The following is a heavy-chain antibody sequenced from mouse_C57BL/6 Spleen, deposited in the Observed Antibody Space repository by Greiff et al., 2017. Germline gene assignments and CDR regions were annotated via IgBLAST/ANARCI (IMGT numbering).Heavy chain of an antibody. J-gene: IGHJ3*01. CDR1: GYTFTSYW. V-gene: IGHV1-72*01. Sequence: VQLQQPGAELVKPGASVKLSCKASGYTFTSYWMHWVKQRPGRGLEWIGRIDTNSGGTKYNEKFKSKATLTVDKPSSTAYMQLSSLTSEDSAVYYCAREEGLQAWFAYWGQGTLVTVSA. D-gene: IGHD3-3*01. CDR2: IDTNSGGT. CDR3: AREEGLQAWFAY.